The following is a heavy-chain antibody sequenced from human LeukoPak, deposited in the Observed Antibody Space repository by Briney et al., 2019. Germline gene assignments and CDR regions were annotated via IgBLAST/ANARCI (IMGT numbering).Heavy chain of an antibody. CDR3: VRGIGNGDFVQY. V-gene: IGHV1-2*02. Sequence: ASVKVSCKTSGYTFSGHFIHWVRQAPGQGLEWMGWINPNSGATKYAQKFQGRVTMTRDTSIRTVDVELSSLTSDDTAVYCCVRGIGNGDFVQYWGQGTLVTVSS. CDR1: GYTFSGHF. D-gene: IGHD4-17*01. J-gene: IGHJ4*02. CDR2: INPNSGAT.